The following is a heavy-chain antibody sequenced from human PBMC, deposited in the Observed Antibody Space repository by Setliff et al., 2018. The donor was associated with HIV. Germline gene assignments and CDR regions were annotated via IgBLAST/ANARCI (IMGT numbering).Heavy chain of an antibody. CDR1: GFAFSDYD. J-gene: IGHJ4*02. D-gene: IGHD3-22*01. CDR3: ARIVYYDSNLDH. CDR2: IGTGGDT. Sequence: PGGSLRLSCATSGFAFSDYDFHWVRQVTGEGLEWVSAIGTGGDTYYADSVKGRFTISRENAKNSLYLQMNNVRAEDTALYYCARIVYYDSNLDHWGQGTLVTVSS. V-gene: IGHV3-13*01.